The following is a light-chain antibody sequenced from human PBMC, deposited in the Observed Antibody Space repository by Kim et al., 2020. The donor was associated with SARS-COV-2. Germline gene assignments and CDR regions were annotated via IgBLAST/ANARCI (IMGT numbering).Light chain of an antibody. Sequence: QSVLTQPPSVSGAPGQRITISCTGSSSNIGASFDVHWYQQLPGTAPKLLLYRNNNRPSGVPDRFSASRSGTSASLAITGLQPEDEADYYYQSFDSSLSALLFGGGTKVTVL. CDR1: SSNIGASFD. CDR2: RNN. J-gene: IGLJ2*01. CDR3: QSFDSSLSALL. V-gene: IGLV1-40*01.